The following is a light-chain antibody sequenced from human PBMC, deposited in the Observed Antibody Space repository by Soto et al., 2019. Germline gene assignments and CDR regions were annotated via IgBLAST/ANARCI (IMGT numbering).Light chain of an antibody. CDR3: SSYATSILEV. CDR1: SSDVGGYNF. CDR2: DVS. J-gene: IGLJ1*01. Sequence: QSALTQPASVSGSPGQSITISCTGTSSDVGGYNFVSWYQQHPGKAPKLMIYDVSNRPSGVSDPFSGSKSGNTASLTIFGLQAEDEADYYCSSYATSILEVFGTGTKLTVL. V-gene: IGLV2-14*03.